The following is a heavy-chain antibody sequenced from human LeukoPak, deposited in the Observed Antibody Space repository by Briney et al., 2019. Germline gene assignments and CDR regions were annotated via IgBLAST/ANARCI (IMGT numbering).Heavy chain of an antibody. J-gene: IGHJ4*02. CDR3: AKDVEYSNSWLDY. CDR2: ISWNSGSI. V-gene: IGHV3-9*01. D-gene: IGHD6-13*01. Sequence: GGSLRLSCAASGFTFDDYAMHWVRQAPGKGLEWVSGISWNSGSIGYADSVKGRFTISRDNAKNSLYLQMNSLRAEDTALYYCAKDVEYSNSWLDYWGQGTLVTVSS. CDR1: GFTFDDYA.